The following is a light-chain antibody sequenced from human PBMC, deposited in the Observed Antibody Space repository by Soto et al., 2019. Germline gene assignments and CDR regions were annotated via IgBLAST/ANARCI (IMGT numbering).Light chain of an antibody. Sequence: QSALTQPPSASGSPGQSVTISCTGTSSDIGAYNYVSWYQQHPGKAPKHMIHEVSKRPSGVPDRFSGSKSGNTASLTVSGLQAEDEADYYCSSYAGSNDRWVFGGGTKLTVL. CDR1: SSDIGAYNY. J-gene: IGLJ3*02. CDR2: EVS. CDR3: SSYAGSNDRWV. V-gene: IGLV2-8*01.